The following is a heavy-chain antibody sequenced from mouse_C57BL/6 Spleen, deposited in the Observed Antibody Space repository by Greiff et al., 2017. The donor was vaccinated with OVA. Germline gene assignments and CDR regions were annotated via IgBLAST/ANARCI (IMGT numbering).Heavy chain of an antibody. CDR2: INPNNGGT. J-gene: IGHJ1*03. CDR3: ARRWDEGCDV. D-gene: IGHD4-1*01. V-gene: IGHV1-26*01. CDR1: GYTFTDYY. Sequence: EVQLQQSGPELVKPGASVKISCKASGYTFTDYYMNWVKQSHGKSLEWIGDINPNNGGTSYNQKFKGKATLTVDKSSSTAYMELRSLTSEDSAVYYCARRWDEGCDVWGTGTTVTVSS.